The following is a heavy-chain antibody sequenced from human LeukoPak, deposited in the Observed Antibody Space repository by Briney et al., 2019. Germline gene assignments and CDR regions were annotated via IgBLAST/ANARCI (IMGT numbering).Heavy chain of an antibody. V-gene: IGHV3-53*01. CDR3: AKGYNYAYEY. CDR2: IYSGGST. J-gene: IGHJ4*02. Sequence: PGGSLRLSCAASGFTVSSSYMSWVRQAPGKGLEWVSLIYSGGSTYYAASVKDRFTISRDNSKNTLHLQMNSLRPEDTAVYYCAKGYNYAYEYRGQGTLVTVSS. D-gene: IGHD5-18*01. CDR1: GFTVSSSY.